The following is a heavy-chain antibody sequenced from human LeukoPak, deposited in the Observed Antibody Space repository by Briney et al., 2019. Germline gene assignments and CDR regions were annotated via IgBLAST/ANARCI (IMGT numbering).Heavy chain of an antibody. D-gene: IGHD5-12*01. CDR1: GFTFSSYE. J-gene: IGHJ6*03. CDR2: ITSSGSTR. Sequence: PGGSLRLSCAASGFTFSSYEMNWVRQAPGKGLEWVSYITSSGSTRYYADSVKGRFTISRDNAKNSLYLQMNSLRAEDTAVYYCARVPVAEYYHYMDVWGKGTTVTVSS. V-gene: IGHV3-48*03. CDR3: ARVPVAEYYHYMDV.